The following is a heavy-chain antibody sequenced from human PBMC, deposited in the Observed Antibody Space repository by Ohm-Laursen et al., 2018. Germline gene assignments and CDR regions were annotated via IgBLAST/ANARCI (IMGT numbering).Heavy chain of an antibody. J-gene: IGHJ4*02. CDR2: IKPDGTEK. CDR1: GFTFKYSW. CDR3: ARDLATADY. Sequence: SLRLSCTASGFTFKYSWMTWVRQAPGKGLEWVANIKPDGTEKFYVDSVKGRFTISRDNAKNSLYLQMNSLRAEDTAVYYCARDLATADYWGQGTLVTVSS. V-gene: IGHV3-7*01. D-gene: IGHD1-14*01.